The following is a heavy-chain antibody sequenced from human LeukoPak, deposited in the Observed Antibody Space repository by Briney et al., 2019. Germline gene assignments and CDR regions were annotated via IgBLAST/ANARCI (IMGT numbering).Heavy chain of an antibody. CDR2: MNPNSGNT. Sequence: ASVNVSCKASGYTFTSYDINWVRQTTGQGLEWMGRMNPNSGNTGYAQKFQGRVTMTRNTSISTAYMELSSLRSEDTAVYYCASSTQPPYDFWSGYYPAAPFDPWGQGTLVTVSS. J-gene: IGHJ5*02. V-gene: IGHV1-8*01. CDR1: GYTFTSYD. CDR3: ASSTQPPYDFWSGYYPAAPFDP. D-gene: IGHD3-3*01.